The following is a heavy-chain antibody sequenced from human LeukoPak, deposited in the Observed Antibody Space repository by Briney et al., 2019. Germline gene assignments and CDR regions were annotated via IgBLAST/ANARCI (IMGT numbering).Heavy chain of an antibody. Sequence: SETLSLTCAVYGGSFSGYYWSWIRQPPGKGLEWIGEINHSGSTNYNPSLKSRVTISVDTSKNQFSLKLSSVTAADTAVYYCARSFYGDSNDAFDIWGQGTMVTVSS. D-gene: IGHD4-17*01. CDR3: ARSFYGDSNDAFDI. CDR1: GGSFSGYY. V-gene: IGHV4-34*01. CDR2: INHSGST. J-gene: IGHJ3*02.